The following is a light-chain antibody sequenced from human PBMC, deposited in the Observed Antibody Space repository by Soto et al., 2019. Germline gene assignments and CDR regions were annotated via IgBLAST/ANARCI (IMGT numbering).Light chain of an antibody. J-gene: IGKJ1*01. Sequence: VLTQSPDNLSFAPGESDTLTFRASQSVPDSRVAWYKQKPGQAPRLLIEEASNRATGIPARASGRGSGTDFTLTSSSLEPEDFAVYYCQQRSNWLWTFGQGTKVDI. CDR2: EAS. V-gene: IGKV3-11*01. CDR1: QSVPDSR. CDR3: QQRSNWLWT.